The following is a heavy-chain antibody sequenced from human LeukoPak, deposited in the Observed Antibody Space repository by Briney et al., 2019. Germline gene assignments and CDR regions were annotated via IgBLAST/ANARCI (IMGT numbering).Heavy chain of an antibody. V-gene: IGHV1-18*01. J-gene: IGHJ4*02. Sequence: GASVKVSCKASDYTFTSYGISWVRQAPGQGLEWMGWISPYSDNTNYAQTLQGRVTMTTDTSTSTAYMELRSLTSDDTAMYYCASGGPFSIAAARVYYFDYWGQGTLVTVSS. CDR1: DYTFTSYG. CDR2: ISPYSDNT. D-gene: IGHD6-13*01. CDR3: ASGGPFSIAAARVYYFDY.